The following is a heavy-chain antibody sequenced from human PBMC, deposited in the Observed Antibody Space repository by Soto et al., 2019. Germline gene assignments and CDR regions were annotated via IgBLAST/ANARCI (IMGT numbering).Heavy chain of an antibody. V-gene: IGHV1-69*14. CDR2: IIPIFGTA. CDR3: ASSPPPTGPMYASSSAL. J-gene: IGHJ2*01. Sequence: QVQLVQSGAEVKKPGSSVKVSCKTSGGTFSSYAINWVRQAPGQGLEWMGGIIPIFGTANYAQKFQGRITIPADNPANSAYRDRRTEESLNTAVFHCASSPPPTGPMYASSSALGGRGTLVIASS. D-gene: IGHD2-8*01. CDR1: GGTFSSYA.